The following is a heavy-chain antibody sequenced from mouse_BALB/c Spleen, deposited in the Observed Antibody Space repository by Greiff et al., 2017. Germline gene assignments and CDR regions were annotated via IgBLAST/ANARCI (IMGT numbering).Heavy chain of an antibody. CDR2: ISYSGST. Sequence: EVKLVESGPSLVKPSQTLSLTCSVTGDSITSGYWNWIRKFPGNKLEYMGYISYSGSTYYNPSLKSRISITRDTSKNQYYLQLNSVTTEDTATYYCARRGYYGSSTWFAYWGQGTLVTVSA. J-gene: IGHJ3*01. V-gene: IGHV3-8*02. CDR3: ARRGYYGSSTWFAY. CDR1: GDSITSGY. D-gene: IGHD1-1*01.